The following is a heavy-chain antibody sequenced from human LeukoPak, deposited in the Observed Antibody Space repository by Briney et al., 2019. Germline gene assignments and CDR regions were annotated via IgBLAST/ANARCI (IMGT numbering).Heavy chain of an antibody. CDR2: ISYDGSNK. CDR1: GFTFSSYA. Sequence: QSGGSLRLSCAASGFTFSSYAMHWVRQAPGKGLEWVAVISYDGSNKYYADSVKGRFTISRDNSKNTLYLQMNSLRAEDTAVYYCARVRVSRNRDAFDIWGQGTMVTVSS. CDR3: ARVRVSRNRDAFDI. V-gene: IGHV3-30*04. J-gene: IGHJ3*02. D-gene: IGHD1/OR15-1a*01.